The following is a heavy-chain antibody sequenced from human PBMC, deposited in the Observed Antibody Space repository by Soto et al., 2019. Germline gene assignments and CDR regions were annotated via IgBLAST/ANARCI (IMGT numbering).Heavy chain of an antibody. D-gene: IGHD6-19*01. CDR2: ITLYNGNT. CDR1: GYTFTHSS. J-gene: IGHJ4*02. V-gene: IGHV1-45*02. CDR3: ARLGPIIAVAGTYDY. Sequence: SVKVSRKASGYTFTHSSLHLFQQAPGQGLERMRWITLYNGNTNYAKKFQGRVTITRDMSLRTAYIELSSLRSEDSAVYYWARLGPIIAVAGTYDYWGQGTLVTVSS.